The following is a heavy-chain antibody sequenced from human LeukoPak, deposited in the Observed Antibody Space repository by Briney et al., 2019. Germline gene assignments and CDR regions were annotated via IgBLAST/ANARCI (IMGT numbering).Heavy chain of an antibody. D-gene: IGHD3-3*01. V-gene: IGHV4-30-4*01. CDR3: ARQSDYDPYYYGMDV. CDR1: GGSISSGDYY. Sequence: SQTLSLTCTVSGGSISSGDYYWSWIRQPPGKGLEWIGYIYYSGSTNYNPSLKSRVTISVDTSKNQFSLKLSSVTAADTAVYYCARQSDYDPYYYGMDVWGQGTTVTVSS. J-gene: IGHJ6*02. CDR2: IYYSGST.